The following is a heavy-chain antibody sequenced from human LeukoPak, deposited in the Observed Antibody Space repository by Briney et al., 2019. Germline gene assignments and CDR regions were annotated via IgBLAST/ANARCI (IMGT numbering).Heavy chain of an antibody. CDR2: IIPIFGTA. J-gene: IGHJ1*01. Sequence: ASVKVSCKASGGTFSSYAISWVRQAPGQGLEWMGGIIPIFGTANYAQKFQGRVTITTDESTSTAYMELSSLRSEDTAVYYCANSVVTPVLDFQHWGQGTLVTVSS. CDR3: ANSVVTPVLDFQH. V-gene: IGHV1-69*05. CDR1: GGTFSSYA. D-gene: IGHD4-23*01.